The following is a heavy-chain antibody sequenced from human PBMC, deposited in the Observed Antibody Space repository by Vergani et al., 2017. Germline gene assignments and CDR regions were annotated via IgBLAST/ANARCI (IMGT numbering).Heavy chain of an antibody. J-gene: IGHJ4*02. D-gene: IGHD3-22*01. CDR1: GFTFDDYA. V-gene: IGHV3-43D*04. CDR3: AKGXYYYDSSGYGAFDY. CDR2: ISWDGGST. Sequence: EVQLVESRGVVVQPGGSLGLSCAASGFTFDDYAMHWVRQAPGKGLEWVSLISWDGGSTYYADSVKGRFTISRDNSKNSLYLQMNSLRAEDTALYYCAKGXYYYDSSGYGAFDYWGQGTLVTVSS.